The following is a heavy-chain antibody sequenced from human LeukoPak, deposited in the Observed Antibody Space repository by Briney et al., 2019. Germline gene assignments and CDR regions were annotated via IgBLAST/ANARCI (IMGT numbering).Heavy chain of an antibody. CDR1: GFTFSSYW. V-gene: IGHV3-74*01. CDR3: ARLGDYYNAHWFDP. CDR2: INSDGSST. J-gene: IGHJ5*02. D-gene: IGHD1-26*01. Sequence: GGSLRLSCVASGFTFSSYWMHWVRQAPGKGLVWVSRINSDGSSTNYADSVKGRFTISRDNAENTLYLQMNSLRAEDTAVYYCARLGDYYNAHWFDPWGQGTLVTVSS.